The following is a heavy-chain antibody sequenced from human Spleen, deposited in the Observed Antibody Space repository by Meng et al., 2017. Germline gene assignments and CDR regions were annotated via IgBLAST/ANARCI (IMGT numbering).Heavy chain of an antibody. D-gene: IGHD6-13*01. CDR2: INPKSGDT. CDR1: GYTFPDYW. CDR3: ARDEDISAAGKLFGDY. V-gene: IGHV1-2*06. J-gene: IGHJ4*02. Sequence: QGQVGPSGAELKKPGASVKVPCKASGYTFPDYWLHWVRRAPGQGLEWMGRINPKSGDTHYAQRFQGRVTMTGDTSISTAYMELSGLRSDDTAMYYCARDEDISAAGKLFGDYWGQGTLVTVSS.